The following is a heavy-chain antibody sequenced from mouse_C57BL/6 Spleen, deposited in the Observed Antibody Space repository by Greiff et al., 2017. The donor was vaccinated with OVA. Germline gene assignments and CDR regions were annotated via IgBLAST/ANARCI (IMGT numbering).Heavy chain of an antibody. CDR3: ARGATGDYFDY. J-gene: IGHJ2*01. CDR2: IYPGGGYT. V-gene: IGHV1-63*01. D-gene: IGHD3-1*01. Sequence: VKLVESEAELVRPGTSVKMSCKASGYTFTNYWIGWAKQRPGHGLEWIGDIYPGGGYTNYNEKFKGKATLTADKSSSTAYMQFSSLTSEDSAIYYCARGATGDYFDYWGQGTTLTVSS. CDR1: GYTFTNYW.